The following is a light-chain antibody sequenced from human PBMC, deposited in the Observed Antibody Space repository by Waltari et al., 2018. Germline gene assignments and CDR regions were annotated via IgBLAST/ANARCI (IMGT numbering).Light chain of an antibody. CDR2: GAS. Sequence: ETVMTQSPATLSVSPGERATLSCRASQSVGSNLAWYQQKPGQPPRLLIFGASTRATGIPARFSGSGSGTEFTLTISSLQSEDFAVYYCQQYNNWPPGTFGQGTKVEIK. CDR1: QSVGSN. J-gene: IGKJ1*01. CDR3: QQYNNWPPGT. V-gene: IGKV3-15*01.